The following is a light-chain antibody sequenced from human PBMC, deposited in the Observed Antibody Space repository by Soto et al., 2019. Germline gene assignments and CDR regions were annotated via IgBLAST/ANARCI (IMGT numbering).Light chain of an antibody. CDR1: QGIDTS. J-gene: IGKJ5*01. CDR3: QQLHGYPIT. Sequence: QLTQSPSPLSASAGDRVAITYLASQGIDTSLAWYQQKPGKAPKLLIYAASNFQSGVPSRFSGSGSGTHFTLTISSLQPEDFATYYCQQLHGYPITFGQGTRLEIK. CDR2: AAS. V-gene: IGKV1-9*01.